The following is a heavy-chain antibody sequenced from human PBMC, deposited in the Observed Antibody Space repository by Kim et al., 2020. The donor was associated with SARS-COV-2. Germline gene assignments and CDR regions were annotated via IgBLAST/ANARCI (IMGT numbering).Heavy chain of an antibody. Sequence: GGSLRLSCAASGFTFSNAWMSWVRQAPGKGLEWVGRIKSKTDGGTTDYAAPVKGRFTISRDDSKNTLYLQMNSLKTEDTAVYYCTTDMGYCSGGSCYEDYGMDVWGQGTTVTVSS. D-gene: IGHD2-15*01. J-gene: IGHJ6*02. CDR3: TTDMGYCSGGSCYEDYGMDV. V-gene: IGHV3-15*01. CDR1: GFTFSNAW. CDR2: IKSKTDGGTT.